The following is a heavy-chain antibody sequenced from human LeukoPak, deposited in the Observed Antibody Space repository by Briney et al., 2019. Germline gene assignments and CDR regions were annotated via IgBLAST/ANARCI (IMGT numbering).Heavy chain of an antibody. D-gene: IGHD3-10*01. J-gene: IGHJ4*02. Sequence: GGSLRLSCAASGFTFSSYGMHWVRQAPGKGLEWVAAIWYDGSNKYYADSVKGRFTVSRDNSKNTLDLQMNSLRAEDTAVYYCARDWRGYGSGSFAGNYWGQGTLVTVSS. CDR1: GFTFSSYG. V-gene: IGHV3-33*01. CDR3: ARDWRGYGSGSFAGNY. CDR2: IWYDGSNK.